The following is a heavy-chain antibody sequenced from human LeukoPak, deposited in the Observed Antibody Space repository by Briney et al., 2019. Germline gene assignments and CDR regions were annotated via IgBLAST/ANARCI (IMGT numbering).Heavy chain of an antibody. CDR3: ARDGGYSYGSGLDY. Sequence: GGSLRLSCAASGFTFSSSAMHWVRQAPDKGLEWVAVISYDGSNKYYADSVKGRFTISRDNSKNTLYLQMNSLRAEDTAVYYCARDGGYSYGSGLDYWGQGTLVTVSS. CDR1: GFTFSSSA. J-gene: IGHJ4*02. CDR2: ISYDGSNK. D-gene: IGHD5-18*01. V-gene: IGHV3-30-3*01.